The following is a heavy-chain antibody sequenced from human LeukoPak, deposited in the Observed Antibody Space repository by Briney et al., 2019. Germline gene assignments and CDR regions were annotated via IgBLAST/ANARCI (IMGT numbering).Heavy chain of an antibody. D-gene: IGHD2-2*01. V-gene: IGHV5-51*01. CDR1: GYSFTSYW. J-gene: IGHJ6*02. Sequence: GESLKISCKGPGYSFTSYWIAWVRQMPGKGLEWMGIIYPGDSDTRYSPSFQGQVTISADKSTSTAYLQWSSLKASDAAMYYCARSAQVVPALYHYGMDVWGQGTTVTVSS. CDR2: IYPGDSDT. CDR3: ARSAQVVPALYHYGMDV.